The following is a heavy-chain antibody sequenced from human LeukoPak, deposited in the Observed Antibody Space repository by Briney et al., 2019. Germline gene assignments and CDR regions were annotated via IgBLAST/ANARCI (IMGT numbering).Heavy chain of an antibody. CDR2: VTGSGGST. V-gene: IGHV3-23*01. Sequence: GGSLRLSCVASGLTFSNHAMTWVRQAPGKEPEWVAGVTGSGGSTYHAESVKGRFTISRDNSKNILYLQVNSLRAEDTAVYYCAREDTAMGAFDYWGQGTLVTVSS. CDR3: AREDTAMGAFDY. CDR1: GLTFSNHA. J-gene: IGHJ4*02. D-gene: IGHD5-18*01.